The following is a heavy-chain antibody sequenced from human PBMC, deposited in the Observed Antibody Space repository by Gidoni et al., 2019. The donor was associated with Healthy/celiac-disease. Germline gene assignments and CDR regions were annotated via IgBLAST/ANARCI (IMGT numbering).Heavy chain of an antibody. D-gene: IGHD3-16*01. V-gene: IGHV3-7*01. CDR2: IKQDGSEK. CDR3: AREGYDYIWGSLDY. Sequence: EVQLVESGGGLVQPGGSLRLSCAASGFTFSSYWMSWVRQAPGQGLEWVANIKQDGSEKYYVDSVKGRFTISRDNAKNSLYLQMNSLRAEDTAVYYCAREGYDYIWGSLDYWGQGTLVTVSS. J-gene: IGHJ4*02. CDR1: GFTFSSYW.